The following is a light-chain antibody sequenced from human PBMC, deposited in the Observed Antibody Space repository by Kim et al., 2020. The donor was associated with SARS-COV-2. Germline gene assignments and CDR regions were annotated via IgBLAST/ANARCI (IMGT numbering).Light chain of an antibody. CDR1: SGHSSYA. CDR2: LNSDGSH. V-gene: IGLV4-69*01. Sequence: QLVLTQSPSVSASLGASVKLTCTLSSGHSSYAIAWHQQQPEKGPRYLMKLNSDGSHSKGDGIPDRFSGSSSGAERYLTISSLQSEDEADYYCQTWDTGIWVFGGGTQLTVL. CDR3: QTWDTGIWV. J-gene: IGLJ3*02.